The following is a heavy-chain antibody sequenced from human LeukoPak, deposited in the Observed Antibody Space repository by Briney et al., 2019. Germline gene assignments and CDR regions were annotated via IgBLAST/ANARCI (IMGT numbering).Heavy chain of an antibody. CDR3: AKAHSSGWYGWSFALDY. V-gene: IGHV3-23*01. CDR1: GFTFSSYA. Sequence: GGSLRLSCAASGFTFSSYAMSWVRQAPGKGLEWVSAISGSGGSTYYADSVKGRFTISRDNSKNTLYLQMNSLRAEDTAVYYCAKAHSSGWYGWSFALDYWGQGTLVTVSS. D-gene: IGHD6-19*01. J-gene: IGHJ4*02. CDR2: ISGSGGST.